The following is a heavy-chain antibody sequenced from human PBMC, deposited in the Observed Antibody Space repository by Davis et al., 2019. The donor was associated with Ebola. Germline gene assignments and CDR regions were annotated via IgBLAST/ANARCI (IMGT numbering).Heavy chain of an antibody. D-gene: IGHD2-2*01. CDR3: ARDRGYCSSTSCYGDWFDP. J-gene: IGHJ5*02. CDR1: GGSISSYY. CDR2: INHSGST. V-gene: IGHV4-34*01. Sequence: PSETLSLTCTVSGGSISSYYWSWIRQPPGKGLEWIGEINHSGSTNYNPSLKSRVTISVDTSKNQFSLKLSSVTAADTAVYYCARDRGYCSSTSCYGDWFDPWGQGTLVTVSS.